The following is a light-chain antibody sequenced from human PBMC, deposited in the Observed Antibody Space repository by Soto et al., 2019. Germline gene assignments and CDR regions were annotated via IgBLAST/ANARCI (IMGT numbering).Light chain of an antibody. Sequence: LSLPGSVCGSSGQAITVSCTGTTSDVVAYDSVSWYQHHPGKAPKLIIYEVTNRPSGVSNRFSGSKSGNTASLTISGLQAEDEADYYCKSYTRSAKYVFGTGTKVTVL. V-gene: IGLV2-14*01. CDR3: KSYTRSAKYV. CDR1: TSDVVAYDS. CDR2: EVT. J-gene: IGLJ1*01.